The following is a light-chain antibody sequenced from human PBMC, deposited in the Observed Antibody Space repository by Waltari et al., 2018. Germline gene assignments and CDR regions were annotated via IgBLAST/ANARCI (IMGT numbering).Light chain of an antibody. V-gene: IGKV3-15*01. J-gene: IGKJ3*01. Sequence: EIVMTQSPATLSVSTGERATLSCRASQSVNSNLAWYQQKPGQAPRLLIYGASTRATNIPARFSGSGSGAEFTLTISSLQSEDFAVYYCQQYNFWPGFTFGPGTKVDIK. CDR1: QSVNSN. CDR2: GAS. CDR3: QQYNFWPGFT.